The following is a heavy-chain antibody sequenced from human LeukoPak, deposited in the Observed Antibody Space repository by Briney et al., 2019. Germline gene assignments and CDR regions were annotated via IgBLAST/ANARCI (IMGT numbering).Heavy chain of an antibody. CDR2: ITGSGGST. V-gene: IGHV3-23*01. CDR1: GFTFSSYA. Sequence: GGSLRLCCAASGFTFSSYAMSWVRQAPGKGLEWVSAITGSGGSTYYADSVKGRFTISRDNSKNTLYLQMNSLRAEDTAVYYCAQDRASSWWYFDLWGRGTLVTVSS. J-gene: IGHJ2*01. CDR3: AQDRASSWWYFDL. D-gene: IGHD1-26*01.